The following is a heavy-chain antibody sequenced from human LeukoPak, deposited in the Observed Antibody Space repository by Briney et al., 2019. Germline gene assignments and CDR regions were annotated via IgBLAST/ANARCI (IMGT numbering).Heavy chain of an antibody. D-gene: IGHD1-26*01. CDR3: LSAVGPSEY. J-gene: IGHJ4*02. CDR2: INSDGSDT. Sequence: GGSLRPTCAASGFTFSRYWIHWVRQAPGKGLVWVSRINSDGSDTVYAYSVRGRFTISRDNAKNTLYLQMNSLRADDTAEYYCLSAVGPSEYWGQGTLVTVSS. V-gene: IGHV3-74*01. CDR1: GFTFSRYW.